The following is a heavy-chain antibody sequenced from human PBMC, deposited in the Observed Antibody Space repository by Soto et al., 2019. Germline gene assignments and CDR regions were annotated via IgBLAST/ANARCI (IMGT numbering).Heavy chain of an antibody. CDR3: ASGSYYDFWSGSV. Sequence: PSETLSLTCAVYGGSFSGYYWSWIRQPPGKGLEWIGEINHSGSTNYNPSLKSRVTISVDTSKNQFSLKLSSVTAADTAVYYCASGSYYDFWSGSVWGQGTLVTVSS. D-gene: IGHD3-3*01. J-gene: IGHJ4*02. V-gene: IGHV4-34*01. CDR2: INHSGST. CDR1: GGSFSGYY.